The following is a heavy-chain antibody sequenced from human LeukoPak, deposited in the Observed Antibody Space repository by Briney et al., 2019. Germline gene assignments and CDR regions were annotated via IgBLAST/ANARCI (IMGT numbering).Heavy chain of an antibody. D-gene: IGHD2-21*02. CDR1: GFTFSGSA. CDR2: IRSKANSYAT. J-gene: IGHJ4*02. Sequence: GGSLRLSCAASGFTFSGSAMHWVRQASGKGLEWVGRIRSKANSYATAYAASVKGRFTISRDDSKNTAYLQMNSLKTEDTAVYYCTKSPSEWWLLLDYWGQGTLVTVSS. V-gene: IGHV3-73*01. CDR3: TKSPSEWWLLLDY.